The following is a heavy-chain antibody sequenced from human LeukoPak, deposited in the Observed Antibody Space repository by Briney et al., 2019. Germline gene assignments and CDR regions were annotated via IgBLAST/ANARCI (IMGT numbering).Heavy chain of an antibody. J-gene: IGHJ4*02. CDR3: ARGLPAFDY. V-gene: IGHV3-48*02. D-gene: IGHD2-2*01. CDR1: GFSFRGYA. CDR2: ISGSASTI. Sequence: GGSLRLSCAASGFSFRGYAISWVRQAPGKGLEWVSYISGSASTIYYADSVKGRFTISRDNAKKSLYLQMNSLRDEDTALYYCARGLPAFDYWGQGTLVTVSS.